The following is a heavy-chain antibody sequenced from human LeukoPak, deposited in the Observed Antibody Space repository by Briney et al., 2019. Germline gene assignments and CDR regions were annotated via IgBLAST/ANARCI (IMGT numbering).Heavy chain of an antibody. J-gene: IGHJ4*02. CDR2: ISYDASTN. D-gene: IGHD1-26*01. CDR1: GFTFSSHG. Sequence: SGRSLRLSCAASGFTFSSHGMHWVRQAPGKGLEWVAVISYDASTNYYADSVKGRFTISRDNSKNNLYLQMNTLRVEDTAVYYCAKDRSGSYFDYWGQGTLVTVSS. V-gene: IGHV3-30*18. CDR3: AKDRSGSYFDY.